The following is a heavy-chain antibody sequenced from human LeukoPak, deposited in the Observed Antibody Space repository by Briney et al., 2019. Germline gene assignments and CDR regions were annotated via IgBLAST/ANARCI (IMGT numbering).Heavy chain of an antibody. J-gene: IGHJ4*02. Sequence: PTGGSLRLSCAVSGFTFSNYEMNWVRQAPGKGLEWVSYISSHSSSIYYADSVEGRFTISRDNSKNMLFLQMNSLRAEDTAVYYCARAYDWNYHYWGQGTLVTVSS. CDR1: GFTFSNYE. CDR3: ARAYDWNYHY. D-gene: IGHD1-1*01. CDR2: ISSHSSSI. V-gene: IGHV3-48*01.